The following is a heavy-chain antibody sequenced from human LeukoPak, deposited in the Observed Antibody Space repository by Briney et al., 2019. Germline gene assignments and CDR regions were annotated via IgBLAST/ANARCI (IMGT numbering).Heavy chain of an antibody. CDR1: GFTFSSYW. CDR3: AKDAWYYDSSGYYDY. CDR2: INSDGSST. Sequence: SGGSLRLSCAASGFTFSSYWMHWVRQAPGKGLVWISRINSDGSSTSYADSVKGRFTISRDNAKNTLYLQMNSLRAEDTAVYYCAKDAWYYDSSGYYDYWGQGTLVTVSS. J-gene: IGHJ4*02. V-gene: IGHV3-74*01. D-gene: IGHD3-22*01.